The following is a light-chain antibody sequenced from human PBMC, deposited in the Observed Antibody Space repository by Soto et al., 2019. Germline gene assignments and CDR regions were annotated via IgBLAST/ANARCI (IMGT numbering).Light chain of an antibody. CDR2: GAS. J-gene: IGKJ1*01. V-gene: IGKV3-15*01. CDR3: QQYNNWWT. CDR1: QSVSNN. Sequence: EIVMTQSPATLSVSPGERATLSCRASQSVSNNLAWYQKKPGQAPRLLIYGASTRATGIPARFSGSGSGTEFTLTLSSLQSEDFAFYYCQQYNNWWTFGQGTRVEI.